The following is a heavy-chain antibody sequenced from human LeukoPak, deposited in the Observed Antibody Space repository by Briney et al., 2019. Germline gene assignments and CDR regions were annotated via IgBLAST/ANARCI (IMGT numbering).Heavy chain of an antibody. D-gene: IGHD3-10*02. Sequence: GGSLRLSCAASGFTFSSYWMHWVRQLPGKGLLWVSRINNDGSGTYYADSVKGRFTISRDNAKNTLYLQMNSLRAEDTAVYYCARDTMLGMGNPWGQGTLVTVSS. CDR1: GFTFSSYW. CDR2: INNDGSGT. CDR3: ARDTMLGMGNP. J-gene: IGHJ5*02. V-gene: IGHV3-74*01.